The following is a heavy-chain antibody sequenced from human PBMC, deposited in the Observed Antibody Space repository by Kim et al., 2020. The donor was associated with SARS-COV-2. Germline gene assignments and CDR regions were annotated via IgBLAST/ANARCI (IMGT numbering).Heavy chain of an antibody. CDR1: GFTFSSYV. V-gene: IGHV3-23*01. D-gene: IGHD3-22*01. J-gene: IGHJ3*02. CDR2: VSGSGATT. Sequence: GGSLRLSCAASGFTFSSYVMSWVRQAPGKELEWVSAVSGSGATTYYADSVKGRFTISRDNFKNTLYLQMNSLRAEDTAVYYCATIPGDSSGYYPPGALDIWGQAQWSPSLQ. CDR3: ATIPGDSSGYYPPGALDI.